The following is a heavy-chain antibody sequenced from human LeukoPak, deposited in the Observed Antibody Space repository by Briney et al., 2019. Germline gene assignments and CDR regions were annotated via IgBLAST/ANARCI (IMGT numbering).Heavy chain of an antibody. CDR1: GFTFSSYS. CDR2: ISSSSSYI. Sequence: GGSLRLSCAASGFTFSSYSMNWVRQAPGKGLEWVSSISSSSSYIYYADSVKGRFTISRDNVKNSLYLQINSLRAEDTAVYYCARDWGYYYYYGMDVWGQGTTVTVSS. D-gene: IGHD3-16*01. V-gene: IGHV3-21*01. J-gene: IGHJ6*02. CDR3: ARDWGYYYYYGMDV.